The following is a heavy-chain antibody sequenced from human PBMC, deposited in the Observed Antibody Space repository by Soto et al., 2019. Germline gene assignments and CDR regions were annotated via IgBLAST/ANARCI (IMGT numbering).Heavy chain of an antibody. V-gene: IGHV3-23*01. CDR1: GFTFSSYA. CDR3: AKLEGKQQLVRYYYGMDV. Sequence: GGSLRLSCAASGFTFSSYAMSWVRQAPGKGLEWASAISGSGGSTYYADSVKGRFTISRDNSKNTLYLQMNSLRAEDTAVYYCAKLEGKQQLVRYYYGMDVWGQGTTVTVSS. J-gene: IGHJ6*02. D-gene: IGHD6-13*01. CDR2: ISGSGGST.